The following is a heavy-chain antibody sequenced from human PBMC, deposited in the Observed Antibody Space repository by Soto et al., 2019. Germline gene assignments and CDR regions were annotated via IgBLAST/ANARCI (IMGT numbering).Heavy chain of an antibody. J-gene: IGHJ6*03. CDR2: MNPNSGNT. Sequence: DPVEGSCKGSGYTFPSYSINRVRQGPGQRLEWMGWMNPNSGNTGYAQKFQGRVTMTRNTSISTAYMELSSLRSEDTAVYYCARGESSSWYSYYYYYYYMDVWGKGTTVTVSS. V-gene: IGHV1-8*01. D-gene: IGHD6-13*01. CDR1: GYTFPSYS. CDR3: ARGESSSWYSYYYYYYYMDV.